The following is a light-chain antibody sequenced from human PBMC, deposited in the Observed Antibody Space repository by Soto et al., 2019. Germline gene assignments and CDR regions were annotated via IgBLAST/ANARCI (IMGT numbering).Light chain of an antibody. CDR3: SSYTTISTYV. V-gene: IGLV2-14*01. Sequence: QSVLTQPASVSGSPGQSITISCTGTSIDVGGYNFVSWYQQHPGKAPKLMIYDVRNRPSGVSNRFSGSKSVNTASLTISGLQAEDEADYYCSSYTTISTYVFGTGTKVTVL. J-gene: IGLJ1*01. CDR1: SIDVGGYNF. CDR2: DVR.